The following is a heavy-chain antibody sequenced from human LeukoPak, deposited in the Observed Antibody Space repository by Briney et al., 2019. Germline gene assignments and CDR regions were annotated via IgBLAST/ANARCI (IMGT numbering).Heavy chain of an antibody. D-gene: IGHD3-22*01. J-gene: IGHJ3*02. V-gene: IGHV4-34*01. Sequence: SETLSLTCAVYGGSFSGYYWSWIRQPPGKGLEWIGEINHSGSTNYNPSLKSRVTISVDTSKNQFSLKLSSVTAADTAVYYCARAYYDGPGAFDIWGQGTMVTVSS. CDR1: GGSFSGYY. CDR3: ARAYYDGPGAFDI. CDR2: INHSGST.